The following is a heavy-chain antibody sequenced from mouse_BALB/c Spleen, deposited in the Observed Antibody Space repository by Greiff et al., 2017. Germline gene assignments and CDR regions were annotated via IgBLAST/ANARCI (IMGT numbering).Heavy chain of an antibody. V-gene: IGHV5-6*01. CDR3: ARQGPITTATEFAY. Sequence: EVQVVESGGDLVKPGGSLKLSCAASGFTFSSYGMSWVRQTPDKRLEWVATISSGGSYTYYPDSVKGRFTISRDNAKNTLYLQMSSLKSEDTAMYYCARQGPITTATEFAYWGQGTLVTVSA. J-gene: IGHJ3*01. D-gene: IGHD1-2*01. CDR1: GFTFSSYG. CDR2: ISSGGSYT.